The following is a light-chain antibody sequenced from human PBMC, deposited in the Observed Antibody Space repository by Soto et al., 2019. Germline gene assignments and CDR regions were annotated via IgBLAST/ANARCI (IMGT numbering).Light chain of an antibody. CDR2: DAS. CDR1: QSVSSY. Sequence: EIVLTQSPATLSLSPGERITLSCRASQSVSSYLAWYQQKPGQAPRLLIYDASNRATGIPSRFSGSGSGADFTPTISSLEPEDFAVYYCQHRSNWPITFGQGTKLEIK. J-gene: IGKJ2*01. V-gene: IGKV3-11*01. CDR3: QHRSNWPIT.